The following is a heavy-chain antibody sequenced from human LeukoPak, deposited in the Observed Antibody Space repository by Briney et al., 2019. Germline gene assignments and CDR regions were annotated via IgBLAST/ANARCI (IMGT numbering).Heavy chain of an antibody. D-gene: IGHD3-22*01. Sequence: SVKVSCKASGGTFSSYAISWVRQAPGQGLEWMGGIIPIFGTANYAQKFQGRVTITMDESTSTAYMELSSLRSEDTAVYYCARARGSGYYPFDYWGQGTLVTVSS. V-gene: IGHV1-69*05. J-gene: IGHJ4*02. CDR3: ARARGSGYYPFDY. CDR2: IIPIFGTA. CDR1: GGTFSSYA.